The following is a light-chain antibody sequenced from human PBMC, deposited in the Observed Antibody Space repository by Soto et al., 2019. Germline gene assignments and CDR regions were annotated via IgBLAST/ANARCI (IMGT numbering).Light chain of an antibody. J-gene: IGKJ1*01. V-gene: IGKV1-39*01. CDR1: QSINTY. CDR2: AAS. Sequence: DIQMTQSTSSLSASVGDRVTITCRASQSINTYLNWYQQKPGKAPKLLISAASSLQSGVTARFSGSGSGTDFTLIISSGQPEDFATFYCEQSDGAPPTFGQGTKVDIK. CDR3: EQSDGAPPT.